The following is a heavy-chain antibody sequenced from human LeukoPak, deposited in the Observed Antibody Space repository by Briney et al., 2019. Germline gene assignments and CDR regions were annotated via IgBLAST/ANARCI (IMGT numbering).Heavy chain of an antibody. Sequence: PGRSLRLSRAAAGFTVSSNYMNWVRQAPGKGLEWISVLYSGGSAYYADSVKGRFTIYSDNSKNTLYLQIYSLRAEDTAIYYCARDSETETGWYYYGMDVWGQGTTVTVSS. D-gene: IGHD1-1*01. CDR2: LYSGGSA. J-gene: IGHJ6*02. CDR3: ARDSETETGWYYYGMDV. V-gene: IGHV3-53*01. CDR1: GFTVSSNY.